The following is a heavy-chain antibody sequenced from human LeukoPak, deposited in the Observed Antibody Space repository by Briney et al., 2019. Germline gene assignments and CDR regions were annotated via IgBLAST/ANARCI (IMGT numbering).Heavy chain of an antibody. CDR2: INPNSGGT. CDR3: ARDRNWNYRRWSDP. CDR1: GYTFTGYY. D-gene: IGHD1-7*01. Sequence: GASVKVSCKASGYTFTGYYMHWVRQAPGQGLEWMGWINPNSGGTNYAQKFQGRVTMTRDTSISTAYMELSRLRSDDTAVYYCARDRNWNYRRWSDPWGQGTLVTVSS. J-gene: IGHJ5*02. V-gene: IGHV1-2*02.